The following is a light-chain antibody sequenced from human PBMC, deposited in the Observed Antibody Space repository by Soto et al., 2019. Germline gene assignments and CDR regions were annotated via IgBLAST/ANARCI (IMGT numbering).Light chain of an antibody. CDR3: AAWDDSLRGWV. V-gene: IGLV2-11*01. J-gene: IGLJ3*02. Sequence: QSVLTQPRSVSGSPGQSVTISCTGTSSDVGAYDYVSWYQQHPGKAPKLMIYDVSKRPSGVPDRFSGSKSGSSASLAISGLRSEDEADYYCAAWDDSLRGWVFGGGTKLTVL. CDR2: DVS. CDR1: SSDVGAYDY.